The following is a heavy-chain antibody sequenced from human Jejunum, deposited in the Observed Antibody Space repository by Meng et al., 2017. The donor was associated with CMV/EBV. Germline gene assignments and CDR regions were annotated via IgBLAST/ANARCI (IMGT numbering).Heavy chain of an antibody. V-gene: IGHV4-30-4*08. J-gene: IGHJ4*02. CDR2: IHDSGST. Sequence: GQGLVNPSQAQCLTCCCSGGSIGSGDHYWSWVRKPPGKGLEWIGYIHDSGSTSHNPSLKSRVDISLGTSKNQFSLTLNSVTAEDTAVYFCARGSIFVSFDSWGQGTLVTVSS. D-gene: IGHD3-3*01. CDR1: GGSIGSGDHY. CDR3: ARGSIFVSFDS.